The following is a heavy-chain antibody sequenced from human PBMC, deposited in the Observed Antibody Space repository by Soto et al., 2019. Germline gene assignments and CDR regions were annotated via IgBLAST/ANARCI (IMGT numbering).Heavy chain of an antibody. V-gene: IGHV3-21*01. CDR2: ISSSSSHK. D-gene: IGHD3-16*01. CDR3: ARLRSDAFDI. Sequence: EVQLVESGGGLVKPGESLRLSCAAYGFTFNYFTMNWVRQAPGKGLEWVASISSSSSHKYSADSVRGRFTFSRDNANISLYLQMNSLRVEDTAVYYCARLRSDAFDILGQGTLVTVSS. CDR1: GFTFNYFT. J-gene: IGHJ3*02.